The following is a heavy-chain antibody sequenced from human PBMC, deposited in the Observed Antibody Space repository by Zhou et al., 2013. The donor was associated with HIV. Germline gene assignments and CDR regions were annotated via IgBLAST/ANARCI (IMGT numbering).Heavy chain of an antibody. Sequence: QVQLVQSGAEVKKPGSSVKVSCKASGGTFINYAVSWVRQAPGQGLEWMGRVIPTLDIAYYAQRFEGKVTITADKSMTTAYMELSSLTSEDTAVYYCARAHDYGVNADYFDPWGQGTLVTVSS. V-gene: IGHV1-69*04. CDR3: ARAHDYGVNADYFDP. CDR2: VIPTLDIA. CDR1: GGTFINYA. D-gene: IGHD4-17*01. J-gene: IGHJ5*02.